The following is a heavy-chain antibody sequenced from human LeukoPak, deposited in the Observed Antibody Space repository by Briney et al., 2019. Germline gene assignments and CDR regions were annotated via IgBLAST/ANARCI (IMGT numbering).Heavy chain of an antibody. J-gene: IGHJ5*01. Sequence: GGSLRLSCAASGFTFSNYGMNWVRQAPGKGLEWVSGITGNGGTTYYADSVKGRFTISRDNSKNTLYLQMNSLRVEDTAVYYCARDSSGWYHWFDSWGQGTLVTVSS. CDR2: ITGNGGTT. CDR1: GFTFSNYG. V-gene: IGHV3-23*01. CDR3: ARDSSGWYHWFDS. D-gene: IGHD6-19*01.